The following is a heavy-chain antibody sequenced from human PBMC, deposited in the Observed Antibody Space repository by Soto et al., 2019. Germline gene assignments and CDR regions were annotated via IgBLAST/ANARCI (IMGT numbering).Heavy chain of an antibody. D-gene: IGHD1-1*01. CDR1: GEAINSYV. Sequence: GASVKVSCKASGEAINSYVRRWVQQAPGQGLEWMGWISAYNGNANYAQKLQGRVTMTTDTSASTAYMELSSLRSEDTAVYYCARELAPTHYYYYYLDVWGKGTTVTVSS. V-gene: IGHV1-18*01. CDR2: ISAYNGNA. J-gene: IGHJ6*03. CDR3: ARELAPTHYYYYYLDV.